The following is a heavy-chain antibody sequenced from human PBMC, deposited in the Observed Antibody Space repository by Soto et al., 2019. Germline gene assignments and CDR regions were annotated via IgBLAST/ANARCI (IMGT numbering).Heavy chain of an antibody. D-gene: IGHD3-3*01. CDR2: IYYSGST. J-gene: IGHJ5*02. CDR1: GGSTSSGDYY. Sequence: PSETLSLTCTVSGGSTSSGDYYWSWIRQPPGKGLEWIGYIYYSGSTYYNPSLKSRVTISVDTSKNQFSLKLSSVTAADTAVYYCARTYDSNWFDPWGQGTLVTVSS. V-gene: IGHV4-30-4*01. CDR3: ARTYDSNWFDP.